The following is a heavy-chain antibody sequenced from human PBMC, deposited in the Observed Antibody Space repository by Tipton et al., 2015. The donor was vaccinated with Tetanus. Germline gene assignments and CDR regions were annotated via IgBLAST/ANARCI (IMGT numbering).Heavy chain of an antibody. V-gene: IGHV3-9*01. J-gene: IGHJ3*02. CDR2: ISWNSGSI. CDR1: GFTFDDYA. CDR3: AKDLNIVVVGVPRGDNAFDI. Sequence: TASGFTFDDYAMHWVRQAPGKGLEWVSGISWNSGSIGYADSVKGRFTISRDNAKNSLYLQMNSLRAEDTALYYCAKDLNIVVVGVPRGDNAFDIWGQGTMVTVSS. D-gene: IGHD2-15*01.